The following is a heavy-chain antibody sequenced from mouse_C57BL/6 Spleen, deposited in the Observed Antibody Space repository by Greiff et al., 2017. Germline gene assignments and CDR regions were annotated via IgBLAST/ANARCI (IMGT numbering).Heavy chain of an antibody. CDR1: GYTFTSYW. J-gene: IGHJ4*01. CDR3: ARPTSDGYSCAMDY. CDR2: IDPSDSYP. D-gene: IGHD2-3*01. Sequence: QVQLQQPGAELVKPGASVKLSCKASGYTFTSYWMQWVKQRPGQGLEWIGEIDPSDSYPNYNQKFKGKATLTVDKSSSTAYMQLRSLTSEESAVYYSARPTSDGYSCAMDYWGQGTSVTVSS. V-gene: IGHV1-50*01.